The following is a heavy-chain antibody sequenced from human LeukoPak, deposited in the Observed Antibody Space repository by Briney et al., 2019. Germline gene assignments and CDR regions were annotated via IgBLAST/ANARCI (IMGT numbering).Heavy chain of an antibody. D-gene: IGHD3-9*01. Sequence: ASVKVSCKASGYSFTDYYMHWVRQAPGQGLEWMGWISAYNGNTNYAQKLQGRVTMTTDTSTSTAYMELRSLRSDDTAVYYCARAGGGWYYDILTGYTSADYWGQGTLVTVSS. J-gene: IGHJ4*02. CDR2: ISAYNGNT. CDR1: GYSFTDYY. CDR3: ARAGGGWYYDILTGYTSADY. V-gene: IGHV1-18*04.